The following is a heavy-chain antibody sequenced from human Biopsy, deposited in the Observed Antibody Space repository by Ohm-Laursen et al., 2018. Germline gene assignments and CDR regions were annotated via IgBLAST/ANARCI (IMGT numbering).Heavy chain of an antibody. CDR3: ARTIMVGGVILNYFDY. V-gene: IGHV3-53*01. J-gene: IGHJ4*02. CDR2: IFAGGGRT. D-gene: IGHD3-10*01. Sequence: LRLSCTASGLSIGTNYMTWVRQAPGKGLDWVSIIFAGGGRTYYADSVKGRFTISRDISENTVSLQMNSLRAEDTAVYYCARTIMVGGVILNYFDYWGQGTLVTVSS. CDR1: GLSIGTNY.